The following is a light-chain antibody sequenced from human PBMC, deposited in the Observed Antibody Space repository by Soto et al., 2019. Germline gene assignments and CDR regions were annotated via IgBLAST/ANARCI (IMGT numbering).Light chain of an antibody. CDR1: SSDVGGYNY. V-gene: IGLV2-14*01. CDR3: SSYTSSNTVV. J-gene: IGLJ2*01. CDR2: DVS. Sequence: QSALTQPASVSGSPGQSITISCTGTSSDVGGYNYVSWYQQHPGKAPKLMIYDVSNRPSGVSNRFSGSKSGNTASLTISGLQAEDAADYYCSSYTSSNTVVFGGGTKLTVL.